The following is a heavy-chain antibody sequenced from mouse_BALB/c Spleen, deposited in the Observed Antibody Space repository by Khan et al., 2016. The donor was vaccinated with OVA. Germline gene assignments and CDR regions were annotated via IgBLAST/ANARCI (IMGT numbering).Heavy chain of an antibody. CDR3: AIPYYYGSSYATMDD. J-gene: IGHJ4*01. CDR1: GYTFTKYW. CDR2: IYPGSGNT. D-gene: IGHD1-1*01. V-gene: IGHV1-63*02. Sequence: QVQLKQSGAELVRPGTSVKMSCKAAGYTFTKYWIGWVKQRPGHGLEWIGDIYPGSGNTNYNEKFKGKATLTADPSFSTAYMQLNSLTSEDSAVYYSAIPYYYGSSYATMDDWGQGTSVTVSS.